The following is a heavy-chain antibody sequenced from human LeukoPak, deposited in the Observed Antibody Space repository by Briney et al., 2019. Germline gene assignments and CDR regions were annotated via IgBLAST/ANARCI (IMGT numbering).Heavy chain of an antibody. D-gene: IGHD6-19*01. CDR2: ISIRGDTT. CDR3: TKDKGFNSGCHDY. V-gene: IGHV3-23*01. J-gene: IGHJ4*02. CDR1: GFTFSTYA. Sequence: GRSLRLSCAASGFTFSTYAMSWVRQAPGKGLEWVSFISIRGDTTYYADSVKGRFTISRDNSKNTLYLQMNSLRTEDTAVYYCTKDKGFNSGCHDYWGQGTLVTVSS.